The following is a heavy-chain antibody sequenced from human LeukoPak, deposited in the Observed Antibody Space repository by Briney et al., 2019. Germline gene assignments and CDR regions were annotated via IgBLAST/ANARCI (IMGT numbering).Heavy chain of an antibody. D-gene: IGHD6-13*01. Sequence: PGGSLRLSCAASGFTFSTNYMSWVRQAPGKGLEWVSVIYSGGSPYYADSVKGRFTISRDNSKNTLYLQMNSLRAEDTAVYYCARGGGYSSSWYEEPPFDYWGQGTLVTVSS. J-gene: IGHJ4*02. CDR1: GFTFSTNY. CDR3: ARGGGYSSSWYEEPPFDY. CDR2: IYSGGSP. V-gene: IGHV3-53*01.